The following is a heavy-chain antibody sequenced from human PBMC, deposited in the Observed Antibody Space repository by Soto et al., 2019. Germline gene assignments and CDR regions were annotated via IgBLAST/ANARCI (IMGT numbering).Heavy chain of an antibody. Sequence: GGSLRLSCAASGFTFSYAWMSWVRQAPGKGLEWVGRLKSRIDGETADYAAPAKDRFTISRDDSKDTLYLQMNSLKVEDSAVYYCSTGLLGHWGQGTMVTVSS. J-gene: IGHJ3*01. CDR2: LKSRIDGETA. D-gene: IGHD2-15*01. CDR3: STGLLGH. V-gene: IGHV3-15*01. CDR1: GFTFSYAW.